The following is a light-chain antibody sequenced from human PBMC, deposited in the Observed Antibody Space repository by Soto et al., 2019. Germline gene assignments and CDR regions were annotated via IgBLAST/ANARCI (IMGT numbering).Light chain of an antibody. Sequence: EIVMTQSPATLSVSPGERATLSCRASQSVSRNLDWYQQKPGQAPRLLIYGASTRATGIPARFSGSGSGTAFTLTISSLQSEDFAVYYCQQYNNWPPWTFGQGTKVEIK. CDR1: QSVSRN. CDR2: GAS. CDR3: QQYNNWPPWT. V-gene: IGKV3-15*01. J-gene: IGKJ1*01.